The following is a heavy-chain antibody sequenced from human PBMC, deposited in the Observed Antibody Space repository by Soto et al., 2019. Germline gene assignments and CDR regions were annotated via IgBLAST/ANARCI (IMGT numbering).Heavy chain of an antibody. CDR2: LWFDGSNE. CDR1: GFPFSRYD. Sequence: GGSLRLSCAASGFPFSRYDMHWVRQAPGKGLEWVAVLWFDGSNEYYADSVQGRFTISRDNSKDTLYLQMDSLRAEDTAVYYCAKVLYASESFDSEEAPYGMDVWGQGTTVTVSS. D-gene: IGHD3-10*01. CDR3: AKVLYASESFDSEEAPYGMDV. V-gene: IGHV3-33*06. J-gene: IGHJ6*02.